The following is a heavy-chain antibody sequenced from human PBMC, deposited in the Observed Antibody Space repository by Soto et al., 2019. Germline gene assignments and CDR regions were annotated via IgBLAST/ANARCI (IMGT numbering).Heavy chain of an antibody. CDR3: AKGLGIVVVVAVYFDY. J-gene: IGHJ4*02. D-gene: IGHD2-15*01. CDR1: GFTFSSYA. Sequence: EVQLLESGGGLVQPGGSLRLSCAASGFTFSSYAMSWVRQAPGKGLEWVSAISGSGGSTYYADSVKGRFTISRDNSKNTLYLQMNSLRAEDTAVYYCAKGLGIVVVVAVYFDYWGQGTLVTFSS. CDR2: ISGSGGST. V-gene: IGHV3-23*01.